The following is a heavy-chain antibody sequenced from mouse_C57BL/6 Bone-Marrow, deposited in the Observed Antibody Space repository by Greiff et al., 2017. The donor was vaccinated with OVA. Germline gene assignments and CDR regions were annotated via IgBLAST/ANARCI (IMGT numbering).Heavy chain of an antibody. J-gene: IGHJ3*01. V-gene: IGHV5-6*01. CDR2: ISSGGSYT. Sequence: EVQRVESGGDLVKPGGSLKLSCAASGFTFSSYGMSWVRQTPDKRLEWVATISSGGSYTYYPDSVKGRFTISRDNAKNTLYLQMSSLKSEDTAMYYCAKGATYPFAYWGQGTLVTVSA. D-gene: IGHD3-1*01. CDR3: AKGATYPFAY. CDR1: GFTFSSYG.